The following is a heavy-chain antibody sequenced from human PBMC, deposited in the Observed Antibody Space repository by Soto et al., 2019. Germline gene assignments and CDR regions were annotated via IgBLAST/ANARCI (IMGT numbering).Heavy chain of an antibody. J-gene: IGHJ5*02. CDR1: GYTFTGYY. CDR2: INPNSGGT. CDR3: ARDSCSSTSCYLWFDP. V-gene: IGHV1-2*04. D-gene: IGHD2-2*01. Sequence: ASVKVSCKASGYTFTGYYMHWVRQAPGQGLEWMGWINPNSGGTNYAQKFQGWVTMTRDTSISTAYMELSRLRSDDTAVYYCARDSCSSTSCYLWFDPWGQGTLVTVSS.